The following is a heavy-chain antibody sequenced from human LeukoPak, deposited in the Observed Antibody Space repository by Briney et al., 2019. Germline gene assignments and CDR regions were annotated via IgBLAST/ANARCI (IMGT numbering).Heavy chain of an antibody. V-gene: IGHV3-64D*06. Sequence: GGSLRLSCSASGFTFSSYAMHWVRQAPGKGLEYVSAISSNGGGTYYADSVKGRFTISRDNSKNTLYLQMSSLRAEDTAVYYCVKVVRGVIDYWGQGTLVTVSS. D-gene: IGHD3-10*02. J-gene: IGHJ4*02. CDR2: ISSNGGGT. CDR1: GFTFSSYA. CDR3: VKVVRGVIDY.